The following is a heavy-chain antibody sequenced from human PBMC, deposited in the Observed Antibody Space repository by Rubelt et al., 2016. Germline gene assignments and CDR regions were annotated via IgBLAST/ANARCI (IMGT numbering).Heavy chain of an antibody. D-gene: IGHD2-2*01. Sequence: QVQLVQSGAEVKKPGSSVKVSCKASGGTFSSYAISWVRQAPGQGLEWMGRIIPILGIANYAQKFQGRVTITADKSTSTAYMELSSLRSEDTAVYYCAREPMPVGYGMDVWGQGTTVTVSS. J-gene: IGHJ6*02. CDR3: AREPMPVGYGMDV. V-gene: IGHV1-69*04. CDR1: GGTFSSYA. CDR2: IIPILGIA.